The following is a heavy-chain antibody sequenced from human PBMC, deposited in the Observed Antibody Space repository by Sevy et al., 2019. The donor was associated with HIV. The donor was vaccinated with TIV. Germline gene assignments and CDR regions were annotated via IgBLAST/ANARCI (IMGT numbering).Heavy chain of an antibody. J-gene: IGHJ4*02. CDR1: GFTFSSYG. D-gene: IGHD6-25*01. CDR2: ISYDGSNK. CDR3: AKNGAAAQNQGWGSYFDY. V-gene: IGHV3-30*18. Sequence: GGSLRLSCAASGFTFSSYGMHWVRQAPGKGLEWVAVISYDGSNKYYADSVKGRFTISRDNSKNTLYLQMNSLRAEDTAVYYCAKNGAAAQNQGWGSYFDYWGQGTLVTVSS.